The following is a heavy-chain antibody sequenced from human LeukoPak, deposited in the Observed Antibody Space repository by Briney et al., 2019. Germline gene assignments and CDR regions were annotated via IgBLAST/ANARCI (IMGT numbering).Heavy chain of an antibody. V-gene: IGHV3-30*18. D-gene: IGHD1-26*01. CDR1: GLTFSDYG. Sequence: PGRSLRLSCAASGLTFSDYGMHWVRQAPGKGLEWVAVISFDGSNKYYADSLKGRFTISRDNSKNTLYLQMNSLRAEDTAVYYCAKDRDGGYSGSLGWFDPWGQGTLVTVSS. CDR3: AKDRDGGYSGSLGWFDP. J-gene: IGHJ5*02. CDR2: ISFDGSNK.